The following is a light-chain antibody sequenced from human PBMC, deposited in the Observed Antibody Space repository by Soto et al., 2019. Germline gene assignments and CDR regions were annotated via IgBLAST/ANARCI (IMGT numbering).Light chain of an antibody. CDR3: QQFYTTPRT. Sequence: DIVMTQAPYSLAASLGAIVTINCKSSRNLLYNDKNYVAWYQQRPGQAPKLLIYWASTRESEVPVRISGSGSVTDFRLTIRDLQAADAAVYYCQQFYTTPRTFGQGTRVEI. J-gene: IGKJ2*01. V-gene: IGKV4-1*01. CDR1: RNLLYNDKNY. CDR2: WAS.